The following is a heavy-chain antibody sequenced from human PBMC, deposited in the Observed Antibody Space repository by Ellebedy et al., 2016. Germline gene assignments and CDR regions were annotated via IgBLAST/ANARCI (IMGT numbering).Heavy chain of an antibody. Sequence: GESLKISXAASGFTLSSYWMHWVRQGPGQGLVWVSRINSDGSSTSYADSVKGRFTISRDNAKNTLYLQMNSLRAEDTAVYYCARMFPSITIEERLTRSYYYGMDVWGQGTTVTVSS. D-gene: IGHD3-9*01. CDR1: GFTLSSYW. V-gene: IGHV3-74*01. CDR3: ARMFPSITIEERLTRSYYYGMDV. CDR2: INSDGSST. J-gene: IGHJ6*02.